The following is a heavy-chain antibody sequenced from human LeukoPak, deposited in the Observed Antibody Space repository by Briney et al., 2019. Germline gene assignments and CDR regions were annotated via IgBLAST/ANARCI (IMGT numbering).Heavy chain of an antibody. J-gene: IGHJ4*02. V-gene: IGHV4-31*03. CDR3: ARDQVGDGYNLYYFDY. Sequence: PSETLSLTCTVSGDSIGSDYWSWIRQHPGKGLEWIGYIYYSGSTYYNPSLKSRVTISVDTSKNQFSLKLSSVTAADTAVYYCARDQVGDGYNLYYFDYWGQGTLVTVSS. D-gene: IGHD5-24*01. CDR2: IYYSGST. CDR1: GDSIGSDY.